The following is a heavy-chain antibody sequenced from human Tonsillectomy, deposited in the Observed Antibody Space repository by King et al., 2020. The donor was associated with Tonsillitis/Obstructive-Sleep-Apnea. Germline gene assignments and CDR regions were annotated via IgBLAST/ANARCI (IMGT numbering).Heavy chain of an antibody. D-gene: IGHD3-16*01. Sequence: VQLVESGGGVVQPGRSLRLSCAASGVTFSSYGMHWVRQAPGKGLEWVAVIWYDGSNKNYADSVKGRFTISRDNSKNTLYLQLNSLRAEDTAVYYCARSAGEPQYYYYGMDVWGQGTTVTVSS. V-gene: IGHV3-33*01. CDR3: ARSAGEPQYYYYGMDV. CDR1: GVTFSSYG. J-gene: IGHJ6*02. CDR2: IWYDGSNK.